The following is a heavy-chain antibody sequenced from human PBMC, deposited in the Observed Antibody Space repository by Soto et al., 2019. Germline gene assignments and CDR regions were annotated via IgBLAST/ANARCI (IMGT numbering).Heavy chain of an antibody. Sequence: SQTLSLTCAISGDXVSSNGAAWNWIRQSPSRGLEWLGRTYYRSRWYSDYAPSVKSRITVNPDTSQNQFSLQLNSVTPEDTAINYCARDPPGFHSAFDFWGQGTLVTVSS. CDR3: ARDPPGFHSAFDF. CDR2: TYYRSRWYS. V-gene: IGHV6-1*01. CDR1: GDXVSSNGAA. D-gene: IGHD4-4*01. J-gene: IGHJ4*02.